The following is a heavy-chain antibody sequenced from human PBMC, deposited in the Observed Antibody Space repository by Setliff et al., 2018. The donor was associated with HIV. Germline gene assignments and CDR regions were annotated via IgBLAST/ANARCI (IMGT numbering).Heavy chain of an antibody. J-gene: IGHJ4*02. CDR3: ARGRGPYYYDSSGYYYFDY. CDR1: EYTFTNYD. Sequence: VKVSCKASEYTFTNYDINWVRQATGQGLEWMGWMNPNSGNTGYAQKFQGRVTITRNTSISTAYMGLSSLRSEDTAVYYCARGRGPYYYDSSGYYYFDYWGQGTLVTVSS. D-gene: IGHD3-22*01. CDR2: MNPNSGNT. V-gene: IGHV1-8*03.